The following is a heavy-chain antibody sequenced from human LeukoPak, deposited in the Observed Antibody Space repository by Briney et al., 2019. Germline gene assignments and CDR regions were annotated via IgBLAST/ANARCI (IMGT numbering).Heavy chain of an antibody. CDR1: GFTFSNAW. Sequence: PGGSLRLSCAASGFTFSNAWMNWVRQSPGKGLEWVGRIKSKTDGGTIDYGAPVKGRFTISRDDSKNTLYLQMNSLKTEDTAMYHCTTGVRDSSGYYNFDYWGQGTLATVSS. D-gene: IGHD3-22*01. CDR2: IKSKTDGGTI. V-gene: IGHV3-15*01. CDR3: TTGVRDSSGYYNFDY. J-gene: IGHJ4*02.